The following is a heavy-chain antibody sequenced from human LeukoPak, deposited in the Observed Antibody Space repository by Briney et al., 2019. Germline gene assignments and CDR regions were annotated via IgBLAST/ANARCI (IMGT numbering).Heavy chain of an antibody. CDR2: ISSTGGTI. V-gene: IGHV3-48*01. CDR3: ARDRWFGESLPAQCDY. CDR1: GFNSSIYS. J-gene: IGHJ4*02. D-gene: IGHD3-10*01. Sequence: GGSLRLSCAASGFNSSIYSMTWVRQAPGKGLQWISYISSTGGTIYYADSVKGRFTISRDKAKNSLYLQMNSLRVEDTAVYYCARDRWFGESLPAQCDYWGQGSLVTVSS.